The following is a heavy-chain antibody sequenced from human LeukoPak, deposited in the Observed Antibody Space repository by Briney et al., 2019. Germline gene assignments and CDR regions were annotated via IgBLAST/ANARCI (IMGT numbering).Heavy chain of an antibody. CDR3: ARQGAFDP. CDR1: GGFISSRIYY. D-gene: IGHD1-26*01. V-gene: IGHV4-39*01. CDR2: IYYSGST. J-gene: IGHJ5*02. Sequence: SETLSLTCTVSGGFISSRIYYWGWIRQPPGKELEWIGSIYYSGSTYYNPSLKSRVTISVDTSKNQFSLKLSSVTAADTAVYYRARQGAFDPWGQGTLVTVSS.